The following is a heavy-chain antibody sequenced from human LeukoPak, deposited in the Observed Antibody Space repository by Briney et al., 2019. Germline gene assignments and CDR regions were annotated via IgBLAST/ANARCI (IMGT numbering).Heavy chain of an antibody. J-gene: IGHJ4*02. D-gene: IGHD3-16*02. V-gene: IGHV4-34*01. CDR2: INHSGST. CDR3: ARGPMITFGGVIVTPYYFDY. CDR1: GGPLSGHY. Sequence: TSDTLSLTRAVNGGPLSGHYWSWIRQPPGKGLEWIGEINHSGSTNHNPSLMSRVTISVDTSKNQFSLWLSSVTAADTAVCYCARGPMITFGGVIVTPYYFDYWGQGTLVTVSS.